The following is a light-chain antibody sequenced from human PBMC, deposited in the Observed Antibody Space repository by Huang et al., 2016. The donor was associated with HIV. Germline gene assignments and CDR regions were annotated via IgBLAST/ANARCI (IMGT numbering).Light chain of an antibody. J-gene: IGKJ1*01. V-gene: IGKV1-8*01. CDR3: QQYYSYRA. Sequence: AIRMTQSPSSLSASTGDRVTITCRASQDVNNFLAWDQQKPGKAPNLLIYAASILETGVPSRFSGSWSWTEFNLSISCLQSEDFATYYCQQYYSYRAFGQGTQVEIK. CDR2: AAS. CDR1: QDVNNF.